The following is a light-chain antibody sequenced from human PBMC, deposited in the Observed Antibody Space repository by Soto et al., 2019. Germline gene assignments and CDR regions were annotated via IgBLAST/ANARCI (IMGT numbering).Light chain of an antibody. CDR2: EGS. CDR1: SSDVGSYNL. CDR3: CSYAGSSTYV. V-gene: IGLV2-23*01. Sequence: QSALTQPASASGSPGQSITISCTGTSSDVGSYNLVSWYQQHPGKAPKLMIYEGSKRPSGVSNRFSGSKSGNTASLTISGLQAEDEADYFCCSYAGSSTYVFGTGTKLTV. J-gene: IGLJ1*01.